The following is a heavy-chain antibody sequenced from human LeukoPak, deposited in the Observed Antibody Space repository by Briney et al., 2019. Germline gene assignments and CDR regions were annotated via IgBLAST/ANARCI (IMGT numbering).Heavy chain of an antibody. CDR2: MYYSGST. D-gene: IGHD6-13*01. V-gene: IGHV4-39*07. CDR1: GGSIGTYY. Sequence: SETLSLTCTVSGGSIGTYYWVWIRQPPGKGLEWIGSMYYSGSTYHNPSLKSRVTISVDTSKNQFSLKLSSVTAADTAVYYCAKQGAAAGTGRGDYWGQGTLVTVSS. CDR3: AKQGAAAGTGRGDY. J-gene: IGHJ4*02.